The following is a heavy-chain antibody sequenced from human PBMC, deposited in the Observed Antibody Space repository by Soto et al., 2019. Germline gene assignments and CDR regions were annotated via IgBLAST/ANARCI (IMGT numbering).Heavy chain of an antibody. CDR1: SGSISSSNW. J-gene: IGHJ4*02. CDR3: ARACSGGSCYDY. D-gene: IGHD2-15*01. Sequence: SETLSLTCAVSSGSISSSNWWSWVRQPPGQGLEWIGEIYHSGSTTYNPSLKSRSTIPVDKSKNRFSLKRSSVTAAYTAVYYCARACSGGSCYDYWGQGTLVTVSS. CDR2: IYHSGST. V-gene: IGHV4-4*02.